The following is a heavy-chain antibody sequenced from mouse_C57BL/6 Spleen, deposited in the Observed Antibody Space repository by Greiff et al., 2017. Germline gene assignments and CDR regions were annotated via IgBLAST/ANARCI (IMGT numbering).Heavy chain of an antibody. CDR1: GYTFTDYY. Sequence: EVQLHQSGPVLVKPGASVKMSCKASGYTFTDYYMNWVKQSHGKSLEWIGVINPYNGGTSYNQKFKGKATLTVDKSSSTAYMELNSLTSEDSAVYYWARPVTTESGAWFAYWGQGTLVTVSA. V-gene: IGHV1-19*01. CDR2: INPYNGGT. D-gene: IGHD1-1*01. CDR3: ARPVTTESGAWFAY. J-gene: IGHJ3*01.